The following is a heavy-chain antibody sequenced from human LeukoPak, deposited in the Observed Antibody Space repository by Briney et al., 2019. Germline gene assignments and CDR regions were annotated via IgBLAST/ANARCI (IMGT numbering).Heavy chain of an antibody. V-gene: IGHV3-48*03. CDR3: ARTYQGYYYYYGMDV. CDR1: GFTFSSYE. Sequence: GGSLRLSCAASGFTFSSYEMNWVRQAPGKGLEWVSYISSSGSTIYYADSVKGRFTTSRDNAKNSLYLQMNSLRAEDTAVYYCARTYQGYYYYYGMDVWGQGTTVTVSS. J-gene: IGHJ6*02. CDR2: ISSSGSTI.